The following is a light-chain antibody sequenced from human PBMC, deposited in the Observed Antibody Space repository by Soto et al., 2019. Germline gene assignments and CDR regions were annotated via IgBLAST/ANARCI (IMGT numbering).Light chain of an antibody. J-gene: IGKJ1*01. CDR2: DAS. CDR3: QQFNNWPRT. Sequence: EFVLTQSPGTVSLSPGERATLSCRASQSVSSKLAWYQQKPGQAPRLLIYDASTRATGIPARFSGSGSGTEFTLTISSLQSEDFAVYYCQQFNNWPRTFGQGTKVDI. CDR1: QSVSSK. V-gene: IGKV3-15*01.